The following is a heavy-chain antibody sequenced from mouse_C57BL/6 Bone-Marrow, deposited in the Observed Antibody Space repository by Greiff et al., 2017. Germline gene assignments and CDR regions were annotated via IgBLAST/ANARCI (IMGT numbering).Heavy chain of an antibody. Sequence: QVQLQQPGAELVMPGASVKLSCKASGYTFTSYWMHWVKQRPGQGLEWIGEIDPSDSYPNYNQKFKGKSTLTVAKSSSTAYMQRSSLTSEDSAVYYCARRDYFDYWGQGTTLTVSS. V-gene: IGHV1-69*01. CDR3: ARRDYFDY. CDR2: IDPSDSYP. J-gene: IGHJ2*01. CDR1: GYTFTSYW.